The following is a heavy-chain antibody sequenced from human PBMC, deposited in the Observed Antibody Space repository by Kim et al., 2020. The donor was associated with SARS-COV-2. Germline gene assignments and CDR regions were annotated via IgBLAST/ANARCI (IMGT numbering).Heavy chain of an antibody. CDR1: GFNFRDHG. CDR2: ISGDGDSI. J-gene: IGHJ6*02. V-gene: IGHV3-43*02. CDR3: AKDIGYYGSGSYAMDV. Sequence: GGSLRLSCVASGFNFRDHGMHWVRQAPGKGLEWVSLISGDGDSIYYADFVKGRFTISRDNSRNSLYLQMNSLRREDTALYYCAKDIGYYGSGSYAMDVWGRGTTVTVSS. D-gene: IGHD3-10*01.